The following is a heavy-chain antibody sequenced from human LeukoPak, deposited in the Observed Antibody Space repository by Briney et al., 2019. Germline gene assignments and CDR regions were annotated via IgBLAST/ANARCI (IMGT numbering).Heavy chain of an antibody. CDR1: GGSISSGDYY. CDR3: AREGYDRGFDP. Sequence: SETLSLTCTVSGGSISSGDYYWSWIRQPQGKGVEWIWYIYYTGSTYYNPSLTSPVAISVYTSKTQFSLKLSSVTAADTAVYYCAREGYDRGFDPWGQGTLVTVSS. J-gene: IGHJ5*02. V-gene: IGHV4-30-4*08. D-gene: IGHD1-14*01. CDR2: IYYTGST.